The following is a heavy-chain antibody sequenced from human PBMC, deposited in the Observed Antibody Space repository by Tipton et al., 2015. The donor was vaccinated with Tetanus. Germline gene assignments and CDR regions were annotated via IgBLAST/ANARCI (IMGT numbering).Heavy chain of an antibody. J-gene: IGHJ2*01. CDR2: INHSGIT. CDR3: ARGGSYSYGPRGFDL. V-gene: IGHV4-34*01. CDR1: GGSFSAYY. D-gene: IGHD5-18*01. Sequence: TLSLTCAVYGGSFSAYYWSWIRQSPGKGLEWIGEINHSGITTYSPSFKSRVTISVDTPKNQFSLKLTSLTVADTAVYYCARGGSYSYGPRGFDLWGRGTLVTVSS.